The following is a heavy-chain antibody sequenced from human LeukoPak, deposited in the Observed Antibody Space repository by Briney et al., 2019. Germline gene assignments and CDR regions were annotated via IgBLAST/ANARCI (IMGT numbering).Heavy chain of an antibody. J-gene: IGHJ6*02. CDR1: GFTFSTSW. D-gene: IGHD6-13*01. CDR3: ARDEYSSSLYGMDV. Sequence: PGGSLRLSCAASGFTFSTSWMSWVRQVPGKGLEWVANIKKDGSETYYVGSVKGRFTISRDNAKNSLYLQMNSLRAEDTAMYYCARDEYSSSLYGMDVWGQGTTVTVSS. CDR2: IKKDGSET. V-gene: IGHV3-7*03.